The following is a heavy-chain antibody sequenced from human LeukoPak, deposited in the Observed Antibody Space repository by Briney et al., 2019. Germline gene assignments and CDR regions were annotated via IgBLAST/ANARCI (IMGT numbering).Heavy chain of an antibody. CDR3: ARGGYCSSTSCYTYYYYYGMDV. D-gene: IGHD2-2*02. CDR2: INPSGCST. CDR1: GYTFTSYY. J-gene: IGHJ6*02. V-gene: IGHV1-46*01. Sequence: EASVKVSCKASGYTFTSYYMHWVRQAPGQGLEWMGIINPSGCSTSYAQKFQGRVTMTRDTSTSIVYMELSSLRSEDTAVYYCARGGYCSSTSCYTYYYYYGMDVWGQGTTVTVSS.